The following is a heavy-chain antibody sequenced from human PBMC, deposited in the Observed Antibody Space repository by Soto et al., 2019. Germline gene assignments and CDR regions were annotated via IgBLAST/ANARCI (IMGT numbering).Heavy chain of an antibody. CDR2: IYSGGST. V-gene: IGHV3-66*01. CDR3: ARAGYCTNGVCYPDY. Sequence: GGSLRLSCAASGFTVSSNYMSWVRQAPGKGLEWVSVIYSGGSTYYADSVKGRFTISRDNSKNTLYLQMNSLRAEDTAVYYCARAGYCTNGVCYPDYWGQGTLVTVSS. D-gene: IGHD2-8*01. J-gene: IGHJ4*02. CDR1: GFTVSSNY.